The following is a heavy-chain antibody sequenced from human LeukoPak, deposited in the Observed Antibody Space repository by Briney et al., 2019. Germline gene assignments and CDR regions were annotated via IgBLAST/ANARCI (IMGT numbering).Heavy chain of an antibody. V-gene: IGHV3-23*01. D-gene: IGHD6-6*01. CDR3: AKHPRLVRYFDS. Sequence: PGGSLRLSCAASGFTFSSYAMSWVRQAPGKGLEWVSAISSSGGSTYYADSVKGRFTISRDNSKNTLYLQMNSLRAEDTAVYYCAKHPRLVRYFDSWGQGTLDTVSS. CDR2: ISSSGGST. J-gene: IGHJ4*02. CDR1: GFTFSSYA.